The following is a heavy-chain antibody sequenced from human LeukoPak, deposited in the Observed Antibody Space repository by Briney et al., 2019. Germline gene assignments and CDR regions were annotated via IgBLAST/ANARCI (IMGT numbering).Heavy chain of an antibody. CDR1: GYTFTGYY. Sequence: ASVKASCKASGYTFTGYYMHWVRQAPGQGLEWMGWINPNSGGTNYAQKFQGRVTMTRDTSISTAYMELSRLRFDDRAVYYCASGSSYDSSGRGFDYWGQGTPVTVSS. V-gene: IGHV1-2*02. CDR2: INPNSGGT. J-gene: IGHJ4*02. D-gene: IGHD3-22*01. CDR3: ASGSSYDSSGRGFDY.